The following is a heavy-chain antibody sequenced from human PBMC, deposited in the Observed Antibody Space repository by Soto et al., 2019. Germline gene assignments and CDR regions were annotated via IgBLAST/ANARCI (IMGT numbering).Heavy chain of an antibody. CDR3: HGGDGYEVDV. D-gene: IGHD2-21*02. Sequence: QMQLQESGPGLVKPSETLSLTCSVSGSSISHNYWSWIRLPPGGGLEWIGFIDYSGRTTYNPSFTSRITMPVDTSKSQFSLKLDLVAAADTALYYSHGGDGYEVDVWGQGTTVIVSS. J-gene: IGHJ6*02. CDR2: IDYSGRT. V-gene: IGHV4-59*01. CDR1: GSSISHNY.